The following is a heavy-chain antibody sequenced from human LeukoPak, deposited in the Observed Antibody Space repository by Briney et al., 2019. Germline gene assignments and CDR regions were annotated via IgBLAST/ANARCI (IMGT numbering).Heavy chain of an antibody. CDR2: ISSSSSYI. D-gene: IGHD2-2*01. V-gene: IGHV3-21*01. CDR1: GFTFSSYS. Sequence: GGSLRLSCAASGFTFSSYSMNWVRQAPGKGLEWVSSISSSSSYIYYADSVKGRFTISRDNAKNSLYLQMNSLRAEDTAVYYCARGRRYCSSTSCYQFYYFDYWGQGTLVTVSS. CDR3: ARGRRYCSSTSCYQFYYFDY. J-gene: IGHJ4*02.